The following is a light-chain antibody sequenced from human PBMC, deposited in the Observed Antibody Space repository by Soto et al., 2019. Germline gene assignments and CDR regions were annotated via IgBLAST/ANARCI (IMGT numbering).Light chain of an antibody. Sequence: EIVLTQSPATLSLSPGERATLSCRASQSVSSYLAWYQQKPGQAPRLLIYDASNGATGIPARFSGSGSGTDFTLTISSLEPEDFAVYYCQQRSNWRVTFGGGTKVEIK. V-gene: IGKV3-11*01. CDR3: QQRSNWRVT. J-gene: IGKJ4*01. CDR1: QSVSSY. CDR2: DAS.